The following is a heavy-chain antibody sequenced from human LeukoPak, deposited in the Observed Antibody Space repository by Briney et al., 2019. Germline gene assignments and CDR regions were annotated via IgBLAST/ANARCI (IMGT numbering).Heavy chain of an antibody. J-gene: IGHJ6*02. CDR1: GFTFSSYG. D-gene: IGHD5-18*01. CDR2: ITSGSENT. V-gene: IGHV3-21*06. CDR3: ARDVEGFSYGNYYYYYGMDV. Sequence: GGSLRLSCAASGFTFSSYGMNWVRQAPGKGLEWVSSITSGSENTYHVDSLKGRFTISRDNAKNSLYLQTNSLRAEDTAVYYCARDVEGFSYGNYYYYYGMDVWGQGTTVTVSS.